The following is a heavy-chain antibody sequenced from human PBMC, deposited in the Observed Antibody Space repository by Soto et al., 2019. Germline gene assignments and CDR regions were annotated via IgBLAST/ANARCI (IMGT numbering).Heavy chain of an antibody. CDR1: GFTFNTYS. CDR3: ARDLFGCSPGAFDI. D-gene: IGHD2-15*01. V-gene: IGHV3-21*01. CDR2: ISSSSTYI. J-gene: IGHJ3*02. Sequence: GGSLRLSCAASGFTFNTYSINWVRQAPGKGLEWVSSISSSSTYIYYADSVKGRFTISRDNAKSSLFLQMNSLSGEDTAVYYCARDLFGCSPGAFDIWGQGTMVTVSS.